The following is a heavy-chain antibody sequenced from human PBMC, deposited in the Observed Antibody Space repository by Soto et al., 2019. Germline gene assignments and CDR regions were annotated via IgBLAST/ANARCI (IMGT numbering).Heavy chain of an antibody. CDR1: GFTFSSYG. CDR2: ISYDGSNK. J-gene: IGHJ4*02. D-gene: IGHD5-18*01. V-gene: IGHV3-30*18. CDR3: AKEEDTAMVY. Sequence: QVQLVESGGGVVQPGRSLRLSCAASGFTFSSYGMHWVRQAPCKGLEWVAGISYDGSNKYYADSVKGRFTISRDNSKNTLYLQMNSLRAEDTAVYYCAKEEDTAMVYWGQGTLVTVSS.